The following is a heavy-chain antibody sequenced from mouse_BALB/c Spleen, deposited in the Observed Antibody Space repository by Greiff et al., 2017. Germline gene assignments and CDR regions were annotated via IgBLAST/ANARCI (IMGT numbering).Heavy chain of an antibody. CDR1: GFTFSSFG. Sequence: EVQRVESGGGLVQPGGSRKLSCAASGFTFSSFGMHWVRQAPEKGLEWVAYISSGSSTIYYADTVKGRFTISRDNPKNTLFLQMTSLRSEDTAMYYCARAPNWGYYAMDYWGQGTSVTVSS. CDR3: ARAPNWGYYAMDY. CDR2: ISSGSSTI. V-gene: IGHV5-17*02. D-gene: IGHD4-1*01. J-gene: IGHJ4*01.